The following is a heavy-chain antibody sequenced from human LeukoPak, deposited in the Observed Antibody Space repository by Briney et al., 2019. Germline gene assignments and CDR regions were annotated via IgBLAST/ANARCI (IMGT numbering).Heavy chain of an antibody. CDR3: ARSISGSYSGLDY. D-gene: IGHD3-10*01. CDR1: GFTFSSYD. Sequence: GALRLSCAASGFTFSSYDMHWVRQAPGKGLEWVAVIWYDGSNKYYADSVKSRFTISRDNSKNTLYLQMNSLRAEDTAMYYCARSISGSYSGLDYWGQGTLVTVSS. V-gene: IGHV3-33*01. J-gene: IGHJ4*02. CDR2: IWYDGSNK.